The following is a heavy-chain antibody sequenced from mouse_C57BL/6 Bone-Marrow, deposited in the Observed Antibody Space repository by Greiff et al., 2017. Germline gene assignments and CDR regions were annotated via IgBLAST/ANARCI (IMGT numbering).Heavy chain of an antibody. D-gene: IGHD2-4*01. J-gene: IGHJ2*01. CDR1: GFTFSNYW. Sequence: EVKLMESGGGLVQPGGSMKLSCVASGFTFSNYWMNWVRQSPEKGLEWVAQIRLKSDNYATHYAESVKGRFTISRDDSKSSVYLQMNNLRAEDTGIYYCTVLLMITQDYWGQGTTLTVSS. CDR2: IRLKSDNYAT. CDR3: TVLLMITQDY. V-gene: IGHV6-3*01.